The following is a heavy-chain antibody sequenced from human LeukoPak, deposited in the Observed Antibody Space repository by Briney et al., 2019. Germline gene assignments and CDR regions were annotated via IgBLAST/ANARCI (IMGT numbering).Heavy chain of an antibody. D-gene: IGHD3-10*01. CDR3: ARDRRYYGSGSYYRDNWFDP. V-gene: IGHV1-2*02. Sequence: WASVKVSCKASGYTFTSYYIHWVRQAPGQGLEWMGWINPNSGGTNFAQKFQGRVTMTRDTSITTAYMELSSLRSDDTAVYYCARDRRYYGSGSYYRDNWFDPWGQGTLVTVSS. CDR2: INPNSGGT. J-gene: IGHJ5*02. CDR1: GYTFTSYY.